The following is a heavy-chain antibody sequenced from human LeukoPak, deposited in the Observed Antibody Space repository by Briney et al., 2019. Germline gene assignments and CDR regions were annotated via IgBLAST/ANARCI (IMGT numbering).Heavy chain of an antibody. CDR3: ARAVEMATDDAFDI. Sequence: SETLSLTCTVSGGSISSSSYYWGWIRQPPGKGLEWIGSIYYSGSTYYNPSLKSRVTISVDMSKNQFSLKLSSVTAADTAVYYCARAVEMATDDAFDIWGQGTMVTVSS. V-gene: IGHV4-39*07. D-gene: IGHD5-24*01. CDR2: IYYSGST. J-gene: IGHJ3*02. CDR1: GGSISSSSYY.